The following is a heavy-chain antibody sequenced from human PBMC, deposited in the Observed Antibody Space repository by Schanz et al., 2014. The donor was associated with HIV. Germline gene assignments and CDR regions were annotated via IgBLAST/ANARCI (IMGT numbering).Heavy chain of an antibody. D-gene: IGHD4-17*01. V-gene: IGHV3-30-3*01. J-gene: IGHJ4*02. CDR1: GFTFSTND. Sequence: QVHLVESGGGVVQPGRSLRLSCAASGFTFSTNDMHWVRQAPGKGLEWVAVISHDGTNKFYAGSVKDRFTISRDNAKNSLHLQMSRLGAEDTAVYYCARDLHDYGDARTDYWGQGILVTVS. CDR3: ARDLHDYGDARTDY. CDR2: ISHDGTNK.